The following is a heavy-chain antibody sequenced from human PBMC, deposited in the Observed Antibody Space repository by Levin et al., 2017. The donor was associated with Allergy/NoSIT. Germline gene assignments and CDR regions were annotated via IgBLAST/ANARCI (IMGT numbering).Heavy chain of an antibody. Sequence: PGESLKISCAASGFTFSSYEMNWVRRAPGKGLEWVSYISAGSSTIYYADSVKGRFTISRDNAKNSLYLQMNSLRAEDTAVYYCARDSAKGRPNQQLDSWGQGTLVTVSS. CDR1: GFTFSSYE. D-gene: IGHD6-13*01. CDR3: ARDSAKGRPNQQLDS. CDR2: ISAGSSTI. V-gene: IGHV3-48*03. J-gene: IGHJ4*02.